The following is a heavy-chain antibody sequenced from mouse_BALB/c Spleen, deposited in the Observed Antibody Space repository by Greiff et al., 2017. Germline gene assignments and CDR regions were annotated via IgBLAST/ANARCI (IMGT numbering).Heavy chain of an antibody. CDR1: GYTFTSYW. Sequence: VQLQESGAELARPGASVKLSCKASGYTFTSYWMQWVKQRPGQGLEWIGAIYPGDGDTRYTQKFKGKATLTADKSSSTAYMQLSSLASEDSAVYYCAPDSSGYVPFAYWGQGTLVTVSA. J-gene: IGHJ3*01. CDR3: APDSSGYVPFAY. CDR2: IYPGDGDT. V-gene: IGHV1-87*01. D-gene: IGHD3-2*01.